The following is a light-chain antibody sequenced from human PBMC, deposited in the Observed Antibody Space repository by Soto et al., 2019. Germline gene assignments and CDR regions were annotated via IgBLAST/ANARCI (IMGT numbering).Light chain of an antibody. J-gene: IGKJ5*01. CDR1: QTVRNNY. CDR2: DAS. Sequence: EFVLTHSPCTLSLSLGAIATLSCRASQTVRNNYLAWYQQKPGQAPRLLIYDASSRATGIPDRFSGGGSVTDFTLTISSLEPEDFAVYYCQQRSNWPPFTFGQGTRLEIK. V-gene: IGKV3D-20*02. CDR3: QQRSNWPPFT.